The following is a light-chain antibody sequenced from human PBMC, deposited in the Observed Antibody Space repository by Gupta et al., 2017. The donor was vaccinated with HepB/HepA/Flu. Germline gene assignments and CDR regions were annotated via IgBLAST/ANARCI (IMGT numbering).Light chain of an antibody. J-gene: IGKJ4*01. V-gene: IGKV1-39*01. CDR3: QQSYSTLT. CDR1: QSISSY. Sequence: DIQMTQSPSSLSASVGDRVTITCRASQSISSYLNWYQQKPGKAPKLLIYAASSLQSGVPSIFSGSGAAADFTLTISRQQPEDFATYYYQQSYSTLTFGGGTKVEIK. CDR2: AAS.